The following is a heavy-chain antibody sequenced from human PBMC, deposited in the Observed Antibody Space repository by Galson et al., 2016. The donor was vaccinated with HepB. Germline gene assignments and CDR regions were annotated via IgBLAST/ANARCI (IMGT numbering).Heavy chain of an antibody. Sequence: SETLSLTCAVYGGSFSGSYWSWLRQSPGKGLEWIGEIYRSGTANYNPSLKSRVTMSVATSKSQFSLKLRSVTAADTAVYYCAGQSVYYSNNNWFDPWGQGTLVTVSS. CDR3: AGQSVYYSNNNWFDP. D-gene: IGHD4-11*01. CDR2: IYRSGTA. CDR1: GGSFSGSY. V-gene: IGHV4-34*01. J-gene: IGHJ5*02.